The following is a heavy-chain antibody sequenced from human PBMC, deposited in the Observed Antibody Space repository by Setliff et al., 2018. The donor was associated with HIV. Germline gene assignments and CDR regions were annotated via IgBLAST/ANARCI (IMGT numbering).Heavy chain of an antibody. CDR2: IHHSGTA. CDR1: GGSISGGDYY. V-gene: IGHV4-39*01. J-gene: IGHJ4*02. CDR3: ARLSGGMVPNY. Sequence: SETLSLTCTVSGGSISGGDYYWSWIRQPPGKGLEWIGSIHHSGTAYDNPSLKSRVTISVDPSKNQILLRLSSVTAADTAVYYCARLSGGMVPNYWGQGTLVTVSS. D-gene: IGHD3-10*01.